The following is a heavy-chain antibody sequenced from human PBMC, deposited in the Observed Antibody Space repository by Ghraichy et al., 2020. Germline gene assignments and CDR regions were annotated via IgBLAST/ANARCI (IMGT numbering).Heavy chain of an antibody. J-gene: IGHJ4*02. V-gene: IGHV3-23*01. CDR2: ISGSGGST. CDR1: GFTFSSYA. D-gene: IGHD3-22*01. CDR3: AKHDYDSSGYYYISPVAFDY. Sequence: LSLTCAASGFTFSSYAMSWVRQAPGKGLEWVSAISGSGGSTYYADSVKGRFTISRDNSKNTLYLQMNSLRAEDTAVYYCAKHDYDSSGYYYISPVAFDYWGQGTLVTVSS.